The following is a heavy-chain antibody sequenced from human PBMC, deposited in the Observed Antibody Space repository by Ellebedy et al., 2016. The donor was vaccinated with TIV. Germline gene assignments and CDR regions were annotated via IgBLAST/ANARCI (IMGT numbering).Heavy chain of an antibody. CDR3: ARPLLYYYDRTGYTMDV. CDR1: GFTFSRNS. CDR2: ISDEGGRT. Sequence: GESLKISXAASGFTFSRNSMHWVRQAPGKGLEWVAVISDEGGRTFYADSVAGRFTISRDNSKNTLYLQMNSLRAEDTAVYYCARPLLYYYDRTGYTMDVWGQGTTVTVSS. J-gene: IGHJ6*02. V-gene: IGHV3-30*04. D-gene: IGHD3-22*01.